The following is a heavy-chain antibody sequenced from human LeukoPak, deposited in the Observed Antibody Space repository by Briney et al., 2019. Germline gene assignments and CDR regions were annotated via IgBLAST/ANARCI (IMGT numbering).Heavy chain of an antibody. V-gene: IGHV1-18*01. J-gene: IGHJ4*02. CDR1: GYTFTSYG. D-gene: IGHD6-13*01. CDR2: ISAYNGNT. Sequence: ASVKVSCKASGYTFTSYGISWVRQAPGQGLEWMGWISAYNGNTNYARKLQGRVTMTTDTSTSTAYMELRSLRSDDTAVYYCARELWGSIAAAGYYFDYWGQGTLVTVSS. CDR3: ARELWGSIAAAGYYFDY.